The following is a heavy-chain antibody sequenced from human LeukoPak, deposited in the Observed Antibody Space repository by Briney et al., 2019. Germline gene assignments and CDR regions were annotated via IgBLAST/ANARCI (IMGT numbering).Heavy chain of an antibody. Sequence: PSETLSLTCAVYGGSFSGYYWSWIRQPPGKGLEWIGEINHSGSTNYNPSFKSRVTISVDTSKNQFSLKLSSVTAADTAVYYCARGLPNWFDPWGQGTLVTVSS. CDR2: INHSGST. V-gene: IGHV4-34*01. J-gene: IGHJ5*02. CDR1: GGSFSGYY. CDR3: ARGLPNWFDP.